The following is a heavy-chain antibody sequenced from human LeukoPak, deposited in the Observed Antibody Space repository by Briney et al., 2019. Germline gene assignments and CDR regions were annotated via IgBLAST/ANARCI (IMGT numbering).Heavy chain of an antibody. J-gene: IGHJ4*02. CDR1: EFTFSSYG. D-gene: IGHD2-15*01. CDR2: IWYDGSNK. Sequence: GGSLRLSCAASEFTFSSYGIHWVRQAPGKGLEWVAVIWYDGSNKYYADSVKGRFTISRDNSRNTLYLQMNSLRAEDTAVYYCAREEAGYCSGGSCYGGAYDYWGQGTLVTVSS. V-gene: IGHV3-33*01. CDR3: AREEAGYCSGGSCYGGAYDY.